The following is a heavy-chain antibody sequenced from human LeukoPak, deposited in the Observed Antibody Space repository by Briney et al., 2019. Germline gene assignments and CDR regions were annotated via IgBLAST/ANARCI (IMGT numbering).Heavy chain of an antibody. CDR2: INHSGST. V-gene: IGHV4-34*01. CDR3: VRDRCGGDCYPNWFDP. Sequence: SETLSLTCAVYGGSFSDYFWGWIRQPPGKGLEWLGEINHSGSTNYNPPLKTRVTISVDTSNNQFSLKLTSVTAADTAVYYCVRDRCGGDCYPNWFDPWGQGTLVTVSS. D-gene: IGHD2-21*02. CDR1: GGSFSDYF. J-gene: IGHJ5*02.